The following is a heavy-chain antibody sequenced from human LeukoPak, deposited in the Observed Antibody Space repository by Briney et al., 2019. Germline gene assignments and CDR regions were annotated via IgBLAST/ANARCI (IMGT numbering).Heavy chain of an antibody. D-gene: IGHD4-17*01. V-gene: IGHV3-30*03. CDR2: ISYDGSNK. J-gene: IGHJ4*02. CDR3: ATDHGFHYGAYFDY. CDR1: GFTFSSFG. Sequence: PGRSLRLSCAASGFTFSSFGMHWVRQAPSEGLEWVAVISYDGSNKYSADSVKGRFTISRDNSKNTLYLQMNSLRAEDTAVYYCATDHGFHYGAYFDYWGQGTLVTVSS.